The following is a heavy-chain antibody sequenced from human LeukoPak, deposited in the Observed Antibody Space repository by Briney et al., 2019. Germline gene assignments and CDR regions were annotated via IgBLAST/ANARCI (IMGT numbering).Heavy chain of an antibody. CDR1: GFTFSTYS. CDR3: ARAKSLGFDP. D-gene: IGHD3-16*01. V-gene: IGHV3-48*01. J-gene: IGHJ5*02. Sequence: GGSLRLSCAASGFTFSTYSMSWVRQAPGKGLEWVSYISSTSSTIYYADSVKGRFTISRDNAKNSLYLQMNSLRAEDTAVYYCARAKSLGFDPWGQGTLVTVSS. CDR2: ISSTSSTI.